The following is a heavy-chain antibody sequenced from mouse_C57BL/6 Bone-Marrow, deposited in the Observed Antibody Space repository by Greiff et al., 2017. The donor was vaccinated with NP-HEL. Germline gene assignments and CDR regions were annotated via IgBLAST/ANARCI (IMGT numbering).Heavy chain of an antibody. Sequence: QVQLKQSGAELVRPGTSVKVSCKASGYAFTNYLIEWVKQRPGQGLEWIGVINPGSGGTNYNEKFKGKATLTADKSSSTAYLQLSSLTSEDSAVDFGARSVVLYYAMDYWGQGTSVTVSS. CDR2: INPGSGGT. CDR1: GYAFTNYL. J-gene: IGHJ4*01. CDR3: ARSVVLYYAMDY. V-gene: IGHV1-54*01.